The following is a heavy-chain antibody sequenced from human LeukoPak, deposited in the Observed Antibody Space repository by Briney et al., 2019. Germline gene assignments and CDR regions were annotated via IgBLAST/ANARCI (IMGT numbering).Heavy chain of an antibody. D-gene: IGHD6-19*01. Sequence: GASVKVSCKASGYSFTGYYMHWVRQAPGQGLEWMGWIIPNSGVTNYAQKLQGRVTLTRDTSISTAYMELSRLTSDDTAVYYCARDLGRDGSGWYPYHDYWGQGTRVTVSS. CDR2: IIPNSGVT. V-gene: IGHV1-2*02. CDR1: GYSFTGYY. J-gene: IGHJ4*02. CDR3: ARDLGRDGSGWYPYHDY.